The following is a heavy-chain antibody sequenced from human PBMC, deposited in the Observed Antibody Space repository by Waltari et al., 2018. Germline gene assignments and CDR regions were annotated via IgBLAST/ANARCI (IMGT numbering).Heavy chain of an antibody. V-gene: IGHV4-38-2*01. CDR3: ARGGDYGDYDDGFDP. J-gene: IGHJ5*02. CDR1: GYSISSGYY. Sequence: QVQLQESGPGLVKPSETLSLTCAVSGYSISSGYYWGWIRQPPGKGLEWIGSIYHSGSTYYNPSLKSRVTISVDTSKNQFSLKLSSVTAADTAVYYWARGGDYGDYDDGFDPWGQGTLVTVSS. D-gene: IGHD4-17*01. CDR2: IYHSGST.